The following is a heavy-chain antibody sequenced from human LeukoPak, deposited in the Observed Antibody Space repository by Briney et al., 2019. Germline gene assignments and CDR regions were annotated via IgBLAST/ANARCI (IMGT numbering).Heavy chain of an antibody. V-gene: IGHV3-21*01. CDR2: ISIGSTYI. D-gene: IGHD5-12*01. CDR1: GFTFGSFG. Sequence: GGSLRLSCVVSGFTFGSFGMNWVRHVPGKGLEWVSSISIGSTYIYYEDSVKGRFTISRDDAKKTLYLEMNSLRSEDTAIYYCVRGGSGYDWNYWGQGTLVTVS. J-gene: IGHJ4*02. CDR3: VRGGSGYDWNY.